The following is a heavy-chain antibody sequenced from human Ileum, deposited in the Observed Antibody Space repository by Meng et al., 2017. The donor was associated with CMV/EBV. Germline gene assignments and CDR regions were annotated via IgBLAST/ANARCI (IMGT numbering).Heavy chain of an antibody. Sequence: SGYPFSSYHIRWVRQAPGQGLEWLALIHPATGETAGTQDFQGRLSLSTDPSTSTIYLILTYLRSEDTAVYYCARDLSSDARFYYGPDFWGQGTLVTVSS. CDR2: IHPATGET. CDR3: ARDLSSDARFYYGPDF. D-gene: IGHD3-16*02. CDR1: GYPFSSYH. J-gene: IGHJ4*02. V-gene: IGHV1-46*01.